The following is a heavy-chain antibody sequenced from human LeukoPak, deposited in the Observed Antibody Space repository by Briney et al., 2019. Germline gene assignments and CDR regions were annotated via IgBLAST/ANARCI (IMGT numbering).Heavy chain of an antibody. CDR2: INGSSSYI. D-gene: IGHD2-15*01. CDR3: AKKGNYCSGGSCYSDYYYYYMDV. Sequence: GGSLRLSCAASGFTFSSYRMNWVRQAPRKGLEWVSSINGSSSYIYYAGSVKGRFTISRDNSKNTLYLQMNSLRAEDTAIYYCAKKGNYCSGGSCYSDYYYYYMDVWGKGTTVTVSS. V-gene: IGHV3-21*04. J-gene: IGHJ6*03. CDR1: GFTFSSYR.